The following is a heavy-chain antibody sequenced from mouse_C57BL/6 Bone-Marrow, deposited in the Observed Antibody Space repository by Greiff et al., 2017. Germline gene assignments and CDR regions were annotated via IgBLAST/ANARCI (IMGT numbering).Heavy chain of an antibody. Sequence: EVMLVESGGDLVKPGGSLKLSCAASGFTFSSYGMSWVRQTPDKRLEWVATISSGGSYTYYPDSVKGRFTISRDNAKNTLYLQMSSLKSEDTAMYFCARAHYVGYTGFVYWGDETLVTVSA. CDR3: ARAHYVGYTGFVY. CDR2: ISSGGSYT. J-gene: IGHJ3*01. CDR1: GFTFSSYG. V-gene: IGHV5-6*01. D-gene: IGHD2-3*01.